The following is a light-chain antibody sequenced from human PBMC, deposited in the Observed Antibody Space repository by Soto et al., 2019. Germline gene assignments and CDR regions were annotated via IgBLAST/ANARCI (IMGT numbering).Light chain of an antibody. V-gene: IGKV1-5*01. CDR2: DAS. Sequence: DIQMTQSPSTLSASVGDRATITCRASQSITTWLAWYQQKPGKAPKLLIYDASSLESGVPSRFSGSGSGTEFTLTISSLQPDDYATYYCQQFGTFGQGTNVEIQ. J-gene: IGKJ1*01. CDR1: QSITTW. CDR3: QQFGT.